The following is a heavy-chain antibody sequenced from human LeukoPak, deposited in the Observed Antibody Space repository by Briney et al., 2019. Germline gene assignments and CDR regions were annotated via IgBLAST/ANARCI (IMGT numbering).Heavy chain of an antibody. D-gene: IGHD4-23*01. CDR2: ITPIFGTP. CDR1: GGTFSSYP. J-gene: IGHJ4*02. CDR3: ARSSRVVSTSGLNY. V-gene: IGHV1-69*13. Sequence: ASVKVSCKVSGGTFSSYPISWVRQAPGQGLEWMGEITPIFGTPDYAQKFQGRLTITADESTTTTYMELSSLRSEDTAIYYCARSSRVVSTSGLNYWGQGTLVTVSS.